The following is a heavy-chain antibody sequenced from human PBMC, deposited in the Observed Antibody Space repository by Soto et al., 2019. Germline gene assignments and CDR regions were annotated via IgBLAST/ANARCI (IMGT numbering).Heavy chain of an antibody. CDR3: ARGGRIAARPTYYYYYMDV. CDR2: IYYSGST. J-gene: IGHJ6*03. CDR1: GGSISSYY. D-gene: IGHD6-6*01. Sequence: QVQLQESGPGLVKPSETLSLTCTVSGGSISSYYWSWIRQPPGKGLEWIGYIYYSGSTNYNPSLKSRVTISVDTSKNQFSLKLSSVTAADTAVYYCARGGRIAARPTYYYYYMDVWGKGTTVTVSS. V-gene: IGHV4-59*01.